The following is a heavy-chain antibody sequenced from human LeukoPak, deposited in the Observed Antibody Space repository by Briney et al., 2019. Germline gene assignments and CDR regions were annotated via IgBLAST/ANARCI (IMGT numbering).Heavy chain of an antibody. CDR1: GFTFSSYA. CDR2: ISISGDDT. V-gene: IGHV3-23*01. CDR3: ARGTAGYHSSYFDY. D-gene: IGHD3-16*02. Sequence: AGGSLRLSCATSGFTFSSYAMSWVRQAPGKGLEWVSSISISGDDTYYADSVKGRFTISRDNAENTLYLQMNSLRAEDTAVYYCARGTAGYHSSYFDYWGQGTLVTVTS. J-gene: IGHJ4*02.